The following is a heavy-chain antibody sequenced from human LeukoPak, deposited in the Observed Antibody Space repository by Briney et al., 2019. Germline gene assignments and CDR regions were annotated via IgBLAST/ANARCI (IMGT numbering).Heavy chain of an antibody. D-gene: IGHD1-1*01. J-gene: IGHJ4*02. CDR3: ARWSNWNDHYYFDY. CDR2: IYTSGST. CDR1: GGSISSGSYY. Sequence: PSQTLSLTCTVSGGSISSGSYYWSWIRQPAGKGLEWIGRIYTSGSTNYNPSLKSRVTISVDTSKNQFSLKLSSVTAADTAVYYCARWSNWNDHYYFDYWGQGTLVTVSS. V-gene: IGHV4-61*02.